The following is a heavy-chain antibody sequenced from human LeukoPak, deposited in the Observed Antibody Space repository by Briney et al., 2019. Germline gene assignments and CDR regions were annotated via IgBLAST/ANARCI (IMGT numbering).Heavy chain of an antibody. CDR1: GFTFSSYW. CDR2: IKQDGSEK. Sequence: GGSLRLSCAASGFTFSSYWMSWVRQAPGKGLEWVANIKQDGSEKYYVDSVKGRFTISRDNAKNSLYLQMNSLRGEDTAVYYCARSDGYGLVGIWGQGTMVTVSS. D-gene: IGHD3-10*01. CDR3: ARSDGYGLVGI. V-gene: IGHV3-7*03. J-gene: IGHJ3*02.